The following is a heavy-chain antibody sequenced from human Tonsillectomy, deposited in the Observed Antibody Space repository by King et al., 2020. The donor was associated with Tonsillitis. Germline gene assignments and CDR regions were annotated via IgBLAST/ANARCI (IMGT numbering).Heavy chain of an antibody. CDR3: TRLAAPEYGFYGDY. Sequence: DVQLVESGGGLVQPGGSLKLSCAASRFTFGGSVMPWVRQASGKGRGWVGRIRSKVNSFTTAYAASGKGRLTTSRDDSKNTVYLQMNSLKTEDTSVYYCTRLAAPEYGFYGDYWGQGALVTVSS. V-gene: IGHV3-73*02. CDR2: IRSKVNSFTT. CDR1: RFTFGGSV. D-gene: IGHD2/OR15-2a*01. J-gene: IGHJ4*02.